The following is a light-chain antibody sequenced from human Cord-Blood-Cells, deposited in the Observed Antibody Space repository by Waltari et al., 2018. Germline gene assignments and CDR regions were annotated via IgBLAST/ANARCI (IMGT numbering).Light chain of an antibody. Sequence: EIVMTQSPATLSVSPGERATLSCRASQSVSSNLAWYQQKPGQAPRLLIYGASTRATGIPARFSVSGSGTAFTLTISSLHSEDFAVYYCQQYNNWPYTFGHGTKLEIK. V-gene: IGKV3-15*01. CDR1: QSVSSN. CDR2: GAS. J-gene: IGKJ2*01. CDR3: QQYNNWPYT.